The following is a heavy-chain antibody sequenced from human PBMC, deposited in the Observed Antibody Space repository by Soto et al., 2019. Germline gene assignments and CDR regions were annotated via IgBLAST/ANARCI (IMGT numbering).Heavy chain of an antibody. CDR1: GGSISSGGYS. D-gene: IGHD3-10*01. J-gene: IGHJ4*02. CDR2: IYHSWST. Sequence: QLQLQESGSGLVKPSQTLSLTCAVSGGSISSGGYSWSWIRQPPGKGLEWIGYIYHSWSTYYNPSLKRGVTIAVDRAKNQFALKLSSVTAADTAVYYCARENNVLPRGYFDSWGQGTLVTVSS. V-gene: IGHV4-30-2*01. CDR3: ARENNVLPRGYFDS.